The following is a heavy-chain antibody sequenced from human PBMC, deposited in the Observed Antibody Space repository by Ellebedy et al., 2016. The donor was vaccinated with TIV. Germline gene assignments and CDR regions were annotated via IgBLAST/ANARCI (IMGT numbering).Heavy chain of an antibody. CDR3: ARDYGTGSPYNFGH. D-gene: IGHD3-10*01. CDR1: GASLSHHY. CDR2: IYYDGST. J-gene: IGHJ4*02. V-gene: IGHV4-59*08. Sequence: MPSETLSLTCTVSGASLSHHYWSWIRQPPGKGLEWIGYIYYDGSTTYNPSLQSRVSISMDKSMSQFSLKLSAVTAADTAMYYCARDYGTGSPYNFGHWGQGTLVTVSS.